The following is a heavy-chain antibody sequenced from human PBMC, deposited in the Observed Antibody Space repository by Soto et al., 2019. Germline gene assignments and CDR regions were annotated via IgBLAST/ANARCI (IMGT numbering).Heavy chain of an antibody. CDR2: ISHDGNNK. D-gene: IGHD2-8*01. J-gene: IGHJ4*02. Sequence: QVQLVESGGGVVQPGRSLRLSCAASGFTFNRHPLHWVRQAPGKGLEWVAVISHDGNNKYYADSVKGRFTISRDNSMNMLYLQMHGRRTEDTAIFHCARASGHIYATLHGPFDHWGQGALVTVSS. V-gene: IGHV3-30-3*01. CDR1: GFTFNRHP. CDR3: ARASGHIYATLHGPFDH.